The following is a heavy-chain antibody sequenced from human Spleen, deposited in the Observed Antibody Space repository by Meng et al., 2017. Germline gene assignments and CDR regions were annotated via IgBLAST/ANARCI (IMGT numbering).Heavy chain of an antibody. J-gene: IGHJ4*02. V-gene: IGHV4-34*01. CDR2: INHSGST. Sequence: QVQLQQGGAGLFKPSETLSLTCAVYGGSFSAYYWSWIRQPPGKGLEWIGEINHSGSTNYNPSLKSRVTISVDTSKNQFSLKLRSVTAADTAVYYCARAPDSSGHDYWGQGTMVTVSS. D-gene: IGHD3-22*01. CDR1: GGSFSAYY. CDR3: ARAPDSSGHDY.